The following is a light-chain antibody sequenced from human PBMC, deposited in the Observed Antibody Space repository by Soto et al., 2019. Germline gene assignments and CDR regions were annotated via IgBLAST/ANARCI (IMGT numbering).Light chain of an antibody. Sequence: QSVLTQPPSASGSPGQSVTISCTGTSRDVGGYNYVSWYHQHPGNAPELMIYEVSKRPSGVPDRFSGSKSGNTASLTVSGLQADDEADYYCSSYAGSNNVVFCGGTKLTVL. J-gene: IGLJ2*01. CDR1: SRDVGGYNY. CDR2: EVS. CDR3: SSYAGSNNVV. V-gene: IGLV2-8*01.